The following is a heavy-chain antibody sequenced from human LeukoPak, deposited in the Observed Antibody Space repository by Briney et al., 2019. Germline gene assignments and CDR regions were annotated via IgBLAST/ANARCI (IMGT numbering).Heavy chain of an antibody. CDR2: IRSSGSTR. CDR3: ATLLLGAMTTVTLADY. V-gene: IGHV3-48*03. Sequence: GGSLRLSCAASGFTFSSFEMNWVRQAPGKGLEWVSHIRSSGSTRYYADSVKGRFTVSRDNAKNSLYLQMSSLRAEDTAVYYCATLLLGAMTTVTLADYWGQGTLVTVSS. CDR1: GFTFSSFE. D-gene: IGHD4-17*01. J-gene: IGHJ4*02.